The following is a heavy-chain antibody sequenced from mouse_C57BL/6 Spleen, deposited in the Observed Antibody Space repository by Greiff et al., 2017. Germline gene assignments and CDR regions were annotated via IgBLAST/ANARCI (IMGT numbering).Heavy chain of an antibody. J-gene: IGHJ1*03. D-gene: IGHD1-1*01. V-gene: IGHV1-53*01. CDR2: INPSNGGT. CDR1: GYTFTSYW. Sequence: QVQLQQSGTELVKPGASVKLSCKASGYTFTSYWMHWVKQRPGQGLEWIGNINPSNGGTNYNEKFKSKATLTVDKSSSTAYMQLSSLTSEDSAVYYCARWYYGSSYVPYFDVWGTGTTVTVSS. CDR3: ARWYYGSSYVPYFDV.